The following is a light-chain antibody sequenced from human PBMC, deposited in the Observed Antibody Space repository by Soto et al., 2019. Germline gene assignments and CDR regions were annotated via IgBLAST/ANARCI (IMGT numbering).Light chain of an antibody. CDR1: QPITKF. Sequence: DIQMTQSPSSLSASVGDRVTITCRASQPITKFLNWFQHKPGEAPKRLIYGASILQDGVPSRFSGSGSGTDYPLTISGLQPGDFATYYCQQRSSTPPSFGQGTKVDIK. V-gene: IGKV1-39*01. J-gene: IGKJ2*03. CDR3: QQRSSTPPS. CDR2: GAS.